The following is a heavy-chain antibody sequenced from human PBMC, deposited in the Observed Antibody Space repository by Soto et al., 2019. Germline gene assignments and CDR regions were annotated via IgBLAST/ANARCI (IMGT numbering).Heavy chain of an antibody. Sequence: QVQLVQSGAEVKKPGSPVKVSCKASGGTFSSYAISWVRQAPGQGLEWMGGILPIFGTANYARKFQVRVTITADISTSTAYMELSSLRSEETAVYYCARASALTVHCGRVSCPRMDVWGQGTTGTVSS. CDR3: ARASALTVHCGRVSCPRMDV. CDR2: ILPIFGTA. J-gene: IGHJ6*02. D-gene: IGHD2-2*01. V-gene: IGHV1-69*06. CDR1: GGTFSSYA.